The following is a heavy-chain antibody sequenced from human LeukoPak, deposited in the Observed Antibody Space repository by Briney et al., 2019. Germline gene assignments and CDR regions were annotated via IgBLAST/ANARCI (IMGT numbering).Heavy chain of an antibody. CDR2: IYYSGST. J-gene: IGHJ6*02. CDR1: GGSISSSSYY. D-gene: IGHD2-15*01. Sequence: SETLSLTCTVSGGSISSSSYYWGWIRQPPGKGLEWIGSIYYSGSTYYNPSLKSRVTISVDTSKNQFSLKLSSVTAADTAVYYCARHRLDCSGGSCYSKSYYYGMDVWGQGTTVTVSS. CDR3: ARHRLDCSGGSCYSKSYYYGMDV. V-gene: IGHV4-39*01.